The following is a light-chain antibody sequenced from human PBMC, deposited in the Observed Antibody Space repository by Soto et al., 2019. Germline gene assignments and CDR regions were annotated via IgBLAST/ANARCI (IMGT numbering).Light chain of an antibody. V-gene: IGLV4-69*01. CDR1: SGHSSYA. CDR2: LNSDGSH. J-gene: IGLJ2*01. CDR3: QTWDTGIVV. Sequence: QPVLTQSPSASASLGASVKLTCTLSSGHSSYAIAWHHQQPEKGPRYLMKLNSDGSHSKGDGIPDRFSGSSSGAERYLTISSLQSEDEADYYCQTWDTGIVVFGGGTKLTVL.